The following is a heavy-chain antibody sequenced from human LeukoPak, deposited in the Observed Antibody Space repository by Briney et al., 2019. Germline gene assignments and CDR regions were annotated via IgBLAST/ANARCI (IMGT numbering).Heavy chain of an antibody. Sequence: GSSVKVSCTASGGTFSSYAISWVRQAPGQGLEWMGGIIPIFGTANYAQKFQGRVTITADESTSTAYMELNSLRSEDTAVYYCARGGAPYSSGWYVYWGQGTLVTVSS. D-gene: IGHD6-19*01. CDR1: GGTFSSYA. V-gene: IGHV1-69*01. CDR3: ARGGAPYSSGWYVY. CDR2: IIPIFGTA. J-gene: IGHJ4*02.